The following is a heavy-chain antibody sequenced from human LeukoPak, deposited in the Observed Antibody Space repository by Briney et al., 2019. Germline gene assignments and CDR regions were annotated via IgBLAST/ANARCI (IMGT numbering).Heavy chain of an antibody. D-gene: IGHD3-22*01. CDR2: ISWNSGSI. J-gene: IGHJ4*02. CDR3: AKGPLYYYESTGRIDF. CDR1: GFTFSSYG. V-gene: IGHV3-9*01. Sequence: GGSLRLSCAASGFTFSSYGMSWVRQAPGKGLEWVSGISWNSGSIGYADSVKGRFTISRDNAKNSLYLQMNSLRAEDTALYYCAKGPLYYYESTGRIDFWGQGTLVTVSS.